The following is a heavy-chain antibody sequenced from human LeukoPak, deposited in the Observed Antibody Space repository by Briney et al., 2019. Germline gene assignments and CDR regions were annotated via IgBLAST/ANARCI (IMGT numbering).Heavy chain of an antibody. CDR3: ARGYYGSGSYSFDP. V-gene: IGHV4-61*02. CDR1: GDSISSDDYY. Sequence: PSETLSLTCTVSGDSISSDDYYWSWIRQPAGKGLEWIGRFSASGNSNCNPSLKSRVTISVDTSKNQFSLKLSSVTAADTAVYYCARGYYGSGSYSFDPWGQGTLVTVSS. J-gene: IGHJ5*02. D-gene: IGHD3-10*01. CDR2: FSASGNS.